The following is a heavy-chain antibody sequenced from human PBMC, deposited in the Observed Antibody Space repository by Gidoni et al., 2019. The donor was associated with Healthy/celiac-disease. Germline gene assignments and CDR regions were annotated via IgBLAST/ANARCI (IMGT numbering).Heavy chain of an antibody. V-gene: IGHV4-39*01. Sequence: QLQLQESGPGLVKPSETLSLTCTVSGGSISSSSYYWGWIRQPPGKGLEWIGSIYYSGSTYYNPSLKSRVTISVDTSKNQFSLKLSSVTAADTAVYYCARQGTAMVLWAFDIWGQGTMVTVSS. J-gene: IGHJ3*02. CDR3: ARQGTAMVLWAFDI. CDR1: GGSISSSSYY. CDR2: IYYSGST. D-gene: IGHD5-18*01.